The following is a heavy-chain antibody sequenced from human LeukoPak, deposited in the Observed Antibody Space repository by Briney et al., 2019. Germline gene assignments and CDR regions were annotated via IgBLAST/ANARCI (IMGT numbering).Heavy chain of an antibody. D-gene: IGHD3-16*01. CDR1: GFSFSSYN. Sequence: GGSLRLSCVASGFSFSSYNMNWVSQAPGKGLEWVSSISRSASNIYYADSVKGRFTISRDNAKNSLYLQMNSLRAEDTAVFYCARDPEGFGATYFDYWGQGTLVTVSS. J-gene: IGHJ4*02. CDR3: ARDPEGFGATYFDY. CDR2: ISRSASNI. V-gene: IGHV3-21*01.